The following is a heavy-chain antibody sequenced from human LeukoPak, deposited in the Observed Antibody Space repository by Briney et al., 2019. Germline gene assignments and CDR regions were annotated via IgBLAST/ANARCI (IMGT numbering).Heavy chain of an antibody. J-gene: IGHJ4*02. CDR2: IYYSGST. D-gene: IGHD3-22*01. V-gene: IGHV4-59*01. CDR3: ARGRSYYYDNFDY. Sequence: SETLSLTCTVSGGSINIYYWSWIRQPPGKGLEWIGYIYYSGSTYYNPSLKSRVTISVDTSKNHFSLKLNSVTAADTAVYYCARGRSYYYDNFDYWGQGTLVTVSS. CDR1: GGSINIYY.